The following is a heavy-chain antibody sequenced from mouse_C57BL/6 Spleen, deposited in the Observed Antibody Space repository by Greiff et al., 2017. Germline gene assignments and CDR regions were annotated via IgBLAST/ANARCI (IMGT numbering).Heavy chain of an antibody. Sequence: QVQLQQSGAELVRPGTSVKVSCKASGYAFTNYLIEWVKQRPGQGLEWIGVINPGSGGTNYNEKFKGKATLTADKSSSTAYMQLSSLTSEDSAVYFCARGYGNYHAMDYWGQGTSVTVSS. J-gene: IGHJ4*01. V-gene: IGHV1-54*01. CDR1: GYAFTNYL. CDR2: INPGSGGT. CDR3: ARGYGNYHAMDY. D-gene: IGHD2-1*01.